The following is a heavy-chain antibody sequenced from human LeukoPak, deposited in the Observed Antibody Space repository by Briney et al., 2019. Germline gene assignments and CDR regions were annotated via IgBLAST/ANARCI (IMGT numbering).Heavy chain of an antibody. Sequence: PGGSLRLSCAASGFTFSSYWMSWVRQAPGKGLEWVANIKQDGSEKYYVDSVRGRFTISRDNAKNSLYLQMNSLRAEDTAVYYCARNCSGGSCYRGENDAFDIWGQGTMVTVSS. J-gene: IGHJ3*02. CDR3: ARNCSGGSCYRGENDAFDI. CDR2: IKQDGSEK. CDR1: GFTFSSYW. D-gene: IGHD2-15*01. V-gene: IGHV3-7*01.